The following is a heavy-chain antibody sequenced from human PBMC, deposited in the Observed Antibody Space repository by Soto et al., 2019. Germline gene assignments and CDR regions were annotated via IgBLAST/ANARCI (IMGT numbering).Heavy chain of an antibody. D-gene: IGHD3-22*01. V-gene: IGHV3-53*01. CDR2: IYSGGSS. J-gene: IGHJ4*02. Sequence: GGSLRLSCTTSGFTVSSSHMTWVRQAPGKGLEWVSVIYSGGSSYYAVSAQGRFTISRDNSKNTVYLQMNSLRAEDTAMYYCTTDRGYLTFDYWGPGTLVTVSS. CDR1: GFTVSSSH. CDR3: TTDRGYLTFDY.